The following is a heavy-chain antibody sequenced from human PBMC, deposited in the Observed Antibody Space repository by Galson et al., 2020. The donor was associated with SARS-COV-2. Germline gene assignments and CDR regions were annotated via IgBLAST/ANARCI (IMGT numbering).Heavy chain of an antibody. V-gene: IGHV4-39*01. J-gene: IGHJ6*03. CDR2: SSYSGST. CDR3: ARRKYYNYYMAV. CDR1: GGSISTSSDY. Sequence: SETLSLTCTVSGGSISTSSDYWVWIRQPPGKGLEWIATSSYSGSTYYNPSLKRRVVISVDKSKNPFSLRMSSVTAADTAVYYCARRKYYNYYMAVWGKETAAILSS.